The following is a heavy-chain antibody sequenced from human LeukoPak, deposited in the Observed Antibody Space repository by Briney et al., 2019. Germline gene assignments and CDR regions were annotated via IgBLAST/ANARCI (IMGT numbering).Heavy chain of an antibody. CDR2: INPSGGST. CDR3: ARTLGGDYVEYYYYGMDV. J-gene: IGHJ6*02. Sequence: ASVKVSCKASGYTFTSYYMHWVRQAPGQGLEWMGIINPSGGSTSYAQKFQGRVTMTRDTSTSTVYMELSSLRSEDTAVYYCARTLGGDYVEYYYYGMDVWGQGTTVTVSS. CDR1: GYTFTSYY. V-gene: IGHV1-46*01. D-gene: IGHD4-17*01.